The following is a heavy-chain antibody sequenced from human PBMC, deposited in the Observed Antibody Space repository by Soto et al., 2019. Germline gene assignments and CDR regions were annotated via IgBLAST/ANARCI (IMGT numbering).Heavy chain of an antibody. J-gene: IGHJ6*02. CDR1: GGSISSSNW. CDR2: IYHSGST. CDR3: ARDVAAAGTLRDYYYGMDV. D-gene: IGHD6-13*01. Sequence: PSETLSLTCAVSGGSISSSNWWSWVRQPPGKGLEWIGEIYHSGSTNYNPSLKSRVTISVDKSKNQFSLKLSSVTAADTAVYYCARDVAAAGTLRDYYYGMDVWGQGTTVTVSS. V-gene: IGHV4-4*02.